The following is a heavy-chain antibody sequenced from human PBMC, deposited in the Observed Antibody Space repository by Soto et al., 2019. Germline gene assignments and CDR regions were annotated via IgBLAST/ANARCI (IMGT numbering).Heavy chain of an antibody. J-gene: IGHJ5*02. CDR2: INWNGGST. D-gene: IGHD6-13*01. CDR1: GFTFDDYG. Sequence: GGSLRLSCAASGFTFDDYGMSWVRQAPGKGLEWVSGINWNGGSTGYADSVKGRFTISRDNAKNSLYLQMNSLRAEDTALYYCARDPDFYLIAAAGTSAANWFDPWGQGTLVTVSS. V-gene: IGHV3-20*04. CDR3: ARDPDFYLIAAAGTSAANWFDP.